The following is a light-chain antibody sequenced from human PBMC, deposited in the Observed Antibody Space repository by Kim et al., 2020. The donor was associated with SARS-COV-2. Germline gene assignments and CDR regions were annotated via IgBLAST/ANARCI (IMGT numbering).Light chain of an antibody. CDR2: DGN. CDR3: SSYAGTNNFDV. CDR1: SSDVGGNNF. Sequence: SVTSACNGTSSDVGGNNFVSWHQQHPGKAPKLIIYDGNKRPSGVPNRCSGSKSGKTASLTVSGLQAEDEADYYCSSYAGTNNFDVFGTGTKVTVL. J-gene: IGLJ1*01. V-gene: IGLV2-8*01.